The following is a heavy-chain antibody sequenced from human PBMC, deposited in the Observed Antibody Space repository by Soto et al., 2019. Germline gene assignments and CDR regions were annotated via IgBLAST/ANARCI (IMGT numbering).Heavy chain of an antibody. J-gene: IGHJ4*02. CDR3: ARGSTTEKVDS. Sequence: PSETLSLTCTVSGGSMISYYWSWIRQPPGRGLEWIGFIHYAGSPNYNPSLKSRVTISVDTSKNQFSLALTSVTAADTAMYYCARGSTTEKVDSWGQGILVTVSS. CDR2: IHYAGSP. CDR1: GGSMISYY. V-gene: IGHV4-59*08.